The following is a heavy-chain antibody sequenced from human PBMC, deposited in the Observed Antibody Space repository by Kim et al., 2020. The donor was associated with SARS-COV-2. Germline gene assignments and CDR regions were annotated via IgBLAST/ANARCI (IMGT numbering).Heavy chain of an antibody. CDR3: ARHHGYLWGSYRYPVVH. CDR2: MSYSGSS. Sequence: SETLSLTCTVPDGSVSSTTFYWCWIRQPPGKELEWIGSMSYSGSSYYNPSLKSRVTISVDTSKYQFSLKLTSVTAADTALYYCARHHGYLWGSYRYPVVHWGQGTLVTVSS. CDR1: DGSVSSTTFY. D-gene: IGHD3-16*02. J-gene: IGHJ4*02. V-gene: IGHV4-39*01.